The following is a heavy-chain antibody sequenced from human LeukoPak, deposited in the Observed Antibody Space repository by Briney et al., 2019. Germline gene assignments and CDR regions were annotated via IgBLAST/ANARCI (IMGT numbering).Heavy chain of an antibody. V-gene: IGHV4-4*07. Sequence: SETLSLTCTVSGGSISNYFWSWVRQPAGKGLEWIGRIYSTGRSDYNPSLKSRITMSVDTSKNQFSLKMSYVTAADTGVYYCARGYCRDDICQVFPYWGQGTLVTVSS. J-gene: IGHJ4*02. CDR1: GGSISNYF. CDR3: ARGYCRDDICQVFPY. CDR2: IYSTGRS. D-gene: IGHD2-21*02.